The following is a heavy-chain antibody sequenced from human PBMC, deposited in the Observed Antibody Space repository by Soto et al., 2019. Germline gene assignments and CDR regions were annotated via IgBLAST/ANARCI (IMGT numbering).Heavy chain of an antibody. V-gene: IGHV3-7*01. CDR2: IKQDGSEK. J-gene: IGHJ4*02. CDR1: GFTFSSYW. Sequence: EVQLVESGGGLVQPGGSLRLSCAASGFTFSSYWMSWVRQAPGKGLEWVANIKQDGSEKYYVDSVKGRFTISRDNAKNSLYLQMNSLRAEDTAVYYCARVPSHYDYVWGSYRALDYWGQGTLVTVSS. D-gene: IGHD3-16*02. CDR3: ARVPSHYDYVWGSYRALDY.